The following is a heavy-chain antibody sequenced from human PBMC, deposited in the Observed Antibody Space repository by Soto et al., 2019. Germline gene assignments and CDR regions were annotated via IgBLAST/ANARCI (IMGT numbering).Heavy chain of an antibody. CDR2: IDPSDSYT. CDR3: ARAYRTGSIH. Sequence: LGESLKISCKGSGYSFTSYWISWVRQMPGKGLEWMGRIDPSDSYTNYSPSFQGHVTISADKSISTAYLQWSSLKASDTAVYYCARAYRTGSIHWGQGTLVTVSS. V-gene: IGHV5-10-1*01. CDR1: GYSFTSYW. J-gene: IGHJ4*02. D-gene: IGHD2-15*01.